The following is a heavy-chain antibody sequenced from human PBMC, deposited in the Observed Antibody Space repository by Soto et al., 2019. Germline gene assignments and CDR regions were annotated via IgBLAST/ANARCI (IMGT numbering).Heavy chain of an antibody. CDR3: ARDWGTGYDFWSGYYDY. D-gene: IGHD3-3*01. J-gene: IGHJ4*02. V-gene: IGHV6-1*01. CDR1: GDSVSSNSAA. Sequence: SQTLSLTCAISGDSVSSNSAAWNWIRQSPSRGLEWLGRTYYRSKWYNDYAVSVKSRITINPDTSKNQFSLQLNSVTPEDTAVYYCARDWGTGYDFWSGYYDYWGQGTLVTVSS. CDR2: TYYRSKWYN.